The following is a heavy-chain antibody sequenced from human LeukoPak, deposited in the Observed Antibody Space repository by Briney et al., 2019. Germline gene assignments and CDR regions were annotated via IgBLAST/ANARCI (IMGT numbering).Heavy chain of an antibody. CDR2: IWYDGSNK. V-gene: IGHV3-33*01. CDR1: GFTFSSYG. J-gene: IGHJ4*02. D-gene: IGHD4-23*01. Sequence: GGSLRLSCAASGFTFSSYGMHWVRQAPGKGLEWVAVIWYDGSNKYYADSVKGRFTISRDNSKNTLYLQMNSLKAEDTAVYYCARGNYGGNSFDYWGQGTLVTVSS. CDR3: ARGNYGGNSFDY.